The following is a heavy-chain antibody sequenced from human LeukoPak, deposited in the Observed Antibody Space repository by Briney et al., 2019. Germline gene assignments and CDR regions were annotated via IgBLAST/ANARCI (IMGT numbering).Heavy chain of an antibody. D-gene: IGHD3-10*01. CDR2: ISGSGGST. J-gene: IGHJ4*02. CDR3: AKDHYYGSGSYYNGVYFDY. Sequence: GGSLRLSCAASGFTFSSYAMSWVRQAPGKGLEWVSAISGSGGSTYYADSVKGRFTISRDNSKNTLYLQMNSLRAEDTAVYYCAKDHYYGSGSYYNGVYFDYWGQGTLVTVSS. CDR1: GFTFSSYA. V-gene: IGHV3-23*01.